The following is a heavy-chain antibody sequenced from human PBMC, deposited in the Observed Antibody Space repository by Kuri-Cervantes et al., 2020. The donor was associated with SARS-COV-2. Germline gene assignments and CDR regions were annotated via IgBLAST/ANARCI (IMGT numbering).Heavy chain of an antibody. V-gene: IGHV3-30*04. J-gene: IGHJ4*02. CDR3: ARDLYGVLYYFDY. CDR1: GFTFSSYA. CDR2: ISYDGSNK. Sequence: GGSLRLSCAASGFTFSSYAMHWVRQAPGKGLKWVAVISYDGSNKYYADSVKGRFTISRDNSKNTLYLQMNSLRAEDTAVYYCARDLYGVLYYFDYWGQGTLVTVSS. D-gene: IGHD4-17*01.